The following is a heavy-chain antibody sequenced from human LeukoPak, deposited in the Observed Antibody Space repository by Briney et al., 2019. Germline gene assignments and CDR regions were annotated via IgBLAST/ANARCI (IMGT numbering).Heavy chain of an antibody. D-gene: IGHD3-10*01. Sequence: GGSLRLSCAASGFRFDEYAMHWVRQAPGKGLEWVSGISWNSGNIDYADSVKGRFTISRDNAKKSLYLQMDSLRAEDTAFYYCARDMTHSYDSGSYHIDYWGQGTLITVSS. CDR3: ARDMTHSYDSGSYHIDY. CDR2: ISWNSGNI. V-gene: IGHV3-9*01. CDR1: GFRFDEYA. J-gene: IGHJ4*02.